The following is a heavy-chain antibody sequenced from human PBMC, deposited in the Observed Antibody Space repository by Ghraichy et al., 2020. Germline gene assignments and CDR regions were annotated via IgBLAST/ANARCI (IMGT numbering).Heavy chain of an antibody. CDR1: GGSISSGDYY. V-gene: IGHV4-30-4*01. J-gene: IGHJ4*02. Sequence: SQTLSLTCTVSGGSISSGDYYWSWIRQPPGKGLEWIGYIYYSGSTYYNPSLKSRVTISVDTSKNQFSLKLSSVTAADTAVYYCARSAVVAAPLDYWGQGTLVTVSS. CDR3: ARSAVVAAPLDY. D-gene: IGHD2-15*01. CDR2: IYYSGST.